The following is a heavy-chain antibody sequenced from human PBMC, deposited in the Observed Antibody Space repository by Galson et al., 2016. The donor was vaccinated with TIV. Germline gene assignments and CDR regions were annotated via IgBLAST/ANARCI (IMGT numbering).Heavy chain of an antibody. CDR2: ISGSGDNT. CDR1: RFIFSNYA. V-gene: IGHV3-23*01. CDR3: AKITNTIGTYYFDY. J-gene: IGHJ4*02. Sequence: SLRLSCAAPRFIFSNYAMNWVRQAPGKGLEWVSGISGSGDNTYYADSVKGRFTISRDNSKNTVYLQMNSLRAEDTAVYYCAKITNTIGTYYFDYWGQGTLVTVSS. D-gene: IGHD3-3*01.